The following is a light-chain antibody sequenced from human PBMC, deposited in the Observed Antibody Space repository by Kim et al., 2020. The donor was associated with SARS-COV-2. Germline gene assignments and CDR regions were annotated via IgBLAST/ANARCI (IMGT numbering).Light chain of an antibody. J-gene: IGLJ7*01. CDR3: SSYGGSANLV. V-gene: IGLV2-8*01. Sequence: GKSVAISCTGTSSDVGGYNYVSWYQQHPGKAPKLMIYEVSKRPSGVPDRFSGSKSGNTASLTVSGLQAEDEADYYCSSYGGSANLVFGGGTQLTVL. CDR1: SSDVGGYNY. CDR2: EVS.